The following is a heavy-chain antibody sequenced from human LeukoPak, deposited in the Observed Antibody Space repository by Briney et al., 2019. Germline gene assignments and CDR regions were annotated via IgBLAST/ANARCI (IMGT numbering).Heavy chain of an antibody. V-gene: IGHV1-2*02. CDR1: GYTFTGYY. CDR3: ASRTGDLRVDAFDI. J-gene: IGHJ3*02. D-gene: IGHD7-27*01. CDR2: INPNSGGT. Sequence: ASVKVSCKASGYTFTGYYMHWVRQAPGQGLEWMGWINPNSGGTNYAQKFQGRVTMTRDTSISTAYMELSSLRSEDTAVYYCASRTGDLRVDAFDIWGQGTMVTVSS.